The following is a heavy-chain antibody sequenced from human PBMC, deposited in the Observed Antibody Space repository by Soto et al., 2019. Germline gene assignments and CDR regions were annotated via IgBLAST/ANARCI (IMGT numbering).Heavy chain of an antibody. CDR1: GFTFSSYA. V-gene: IGHV3-30-3*01. CDR2: ISYDGSNK. CDR3: ARDRQGVAAVPWYFDL. Sequence: QVQLVESGGGVVQPGRSLRLSCAASGFTFSSYAMHWVRQAPGKGLEWVAVISYDGSNKYYADSVKGRFTISRDNSKNTLYLQMNSLRAEDTAVYYCARDRQGVAAVPWYFDLWGRGTLVTVSS. J-gene: IGHJ2*01. D-gene: IGHD6-13*01.